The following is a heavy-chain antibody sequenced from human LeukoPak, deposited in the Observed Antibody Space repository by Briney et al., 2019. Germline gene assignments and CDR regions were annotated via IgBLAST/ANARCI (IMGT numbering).Heavy chain of an antibody. Sequence: PGGSLRLSCGVSGFTFSSYEMNWVRQAPGKGLEWVSYISSVGSTRHYADSVKGRFTISRGNAKNSLYLQMNSLRAEDTAVYYCARERIAVGRGFFDYWGQGTLVTVSS. J-gene: IGHJ4*02. CDR2: ISSVGSTR. CDR1: GFTFSSYE. CDR3: ARERIAVGRGFFDY. V-gene: IGHV3-48*03. D-gene: IGHD6-19*01.